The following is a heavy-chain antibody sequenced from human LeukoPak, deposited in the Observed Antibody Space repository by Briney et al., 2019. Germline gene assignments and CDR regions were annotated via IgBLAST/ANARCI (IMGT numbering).Heavy chain of an antibody. Sequence: GGSLRLSCAASGFTFSDYYMSWIRQAPGKGLEWISYISSSGGTIYYADSVKGRFTISRDNAKNSLYLQVNSLKTEDTAVYYCTRDVYSNYAHYMDVWGKGTTVTVSS. CDR2: ISSSGGTI. CDR3: TRDVYSNYAHYMDV. CDR1: GFTFSDYY. V-gene: IGHV3-11*01. D-gene: IGHD4-11*01. J-gene: IGHJ6*03.